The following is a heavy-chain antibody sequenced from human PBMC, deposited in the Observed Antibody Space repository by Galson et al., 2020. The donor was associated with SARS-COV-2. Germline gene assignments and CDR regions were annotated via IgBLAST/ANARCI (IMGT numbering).Heavy chain of an antibody. CDR1: GFTFSLFS. CDR2: ISRNGDST. J-gene: IGHJ4*02. D-gene: IGHD3-10*01. V-gene: IGHV3-21*01. Sequence: GGSLRLSCEASGFTFSLFSMNWVRQAPGKGLEWLSSISRNGDSTYYTDSVKGQFTISRENANNSLFLQMNSLRAEDTAVYYCARVPFYGSGTYYSLDYWGQGILVTVSS. CDR3: ARVPFYGSGTYYSLDY.